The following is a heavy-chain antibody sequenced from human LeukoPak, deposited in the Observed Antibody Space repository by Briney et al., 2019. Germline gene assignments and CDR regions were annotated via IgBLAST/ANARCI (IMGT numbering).Heavy chain of an antibody. CDR3: ARLNVVVVPAAIPIPFDP. D-gene: IGHD2-2*02. J-gene: IGHJ5*02. CDR2: IYHSGST. V-gene: IGHV4-38-2*01. Sequence: SGTLSLTCAVSGYSISSGYYWGWIRQPPGKGLEWIGSIYHSGSTYYNPSLKSRVTISVDTSKNQFSLKLSSVTAADTAVYYCARLNVVVVPAAIPIPFDPWGQGTLVTVSS. CDR1: GYSISSGYY.